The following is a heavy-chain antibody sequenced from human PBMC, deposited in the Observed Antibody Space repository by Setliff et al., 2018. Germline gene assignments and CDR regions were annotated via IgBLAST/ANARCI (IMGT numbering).Heavy chain of an antibody. V-gene: IGHV1-46*01. J-gene: IGHJ4*02. CDR1: GYTFTSYY. D-gene: IGHD6-6*01. CDR3: AREQLVDRGFDY. Sequence: ASVKVSCKASGYTFTSYYMHWVRQAPGQGLEWMGIINPSGGSTSYAQKSQGRVTMTRDTSTSTVYMELSSLRSEDTAVYYCAREQLVDRGFDYWGQGTLVTVSS. CDR2: INPSGGST.